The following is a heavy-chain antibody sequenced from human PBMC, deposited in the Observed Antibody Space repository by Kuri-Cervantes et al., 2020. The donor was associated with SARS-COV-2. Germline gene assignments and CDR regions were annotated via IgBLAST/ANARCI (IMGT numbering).Heavy chain of an antibody. J-gene: IGHJ6*03. Sequence: SETLSLTCAVYGGSFSGYYWSWIRQPPGKGLEWIGEINHSGSTNYNPSLKSRVTISVDTSKNQFSLKLSSVTAADTAVYYCARLHGWGFYYYMDVWGKGTTVTVSS. CDR2: INHSGST. CDR3: ARLHGWGFYYYMDV. V-gene: IGHV4-34*01. D-gene: IGHD1-26*01. CDR1: GGSFSGYY.